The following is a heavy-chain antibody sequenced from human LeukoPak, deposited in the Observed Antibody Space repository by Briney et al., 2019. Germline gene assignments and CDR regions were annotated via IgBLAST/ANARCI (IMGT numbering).Heavy chain of an antibody. V-gene: IGHV4-59*08. D-gene: IGHD6-25*01. Sequence: PSETLSLTCTVSGGSIVSYYWSWIWQPPGKGLEWIGYIYSTGNTNYNPSLKSRVTISVDTSKYQFSLKLSSVTAADTAVYCCARYLAAGYFDRCSRGTLVTVSS. CDR2: IYSTGNT. CDR1: GGSIVSYY. CDR3: ARYLAAGYFDR. J-gene: IGHJ2*01.